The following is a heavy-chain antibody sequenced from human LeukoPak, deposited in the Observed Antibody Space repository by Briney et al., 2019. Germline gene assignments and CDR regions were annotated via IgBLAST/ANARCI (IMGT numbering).Heavy chain of an antibody. V-gene: IGHV3-21*01. J-gene: IGHJ4*02. Sequence: AGGSLRLSCAASGFTFSSYSMNWVRQAPGKGLEWVSSISSSSSYIYYADSVKGRFTISRDNAKNSLYLQMNSLRAEDTAVYYCARDQRLRFLEWLLNWGQGTLVTVSS. CDR2: ISSSSSYI. D-gene: IGHD3-3*01. CDR1: GFTFSSYS. CDR3: ARDQRLRFLEWLLN.